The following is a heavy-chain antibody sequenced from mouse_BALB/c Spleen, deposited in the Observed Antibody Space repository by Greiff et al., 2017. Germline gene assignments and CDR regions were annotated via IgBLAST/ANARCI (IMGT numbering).Heavy chain of an antibody. CDR1: GFAFSSYD. Sequence: DVQLVESGGGLVKPGGSLNLSCAASGFAFSSYDMSWVRQTPEKRLEWVAYISSGGGSTYYPDTVKGRFTISRDNAKNTLYLQMSSLKSEDTAMYYCAREERGTVLRPPMDYWGQGTSVTVSS. CDR3: AREERGTVLRPPMDY. V-gene: IGHV5-12-1*01. CDR2: ISSGGGST. D-gene: IGHD1-2*01. J-gene: IGHJ4*01.